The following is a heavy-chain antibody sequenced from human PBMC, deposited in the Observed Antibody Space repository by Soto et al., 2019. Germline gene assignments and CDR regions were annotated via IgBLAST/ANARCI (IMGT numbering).Heavy chain of an antibody. Sequence: QVQLVQSGAEVKKPGASVKVSCKASGYTFTSYAMHWVRQAPGQRLEWMGWINAGNGNTKYSQKFQGRVTITRDTSASTAYMELSSLRSEDTAVYYCAREGYDSSGYYFRQYFQHLGQGTLVTVSS. CDR1: GYTFTSYA. D-gene: IGHD3-22*01. J-gene: IGHJ1*01. CDR2: INAGNGNT. V-gene: IGHV1-3*01. CDR3: AREGYDSSGYYFRQYFQH.